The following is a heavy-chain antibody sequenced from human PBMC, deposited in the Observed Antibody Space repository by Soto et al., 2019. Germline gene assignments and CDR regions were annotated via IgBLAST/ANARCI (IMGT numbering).Heavy chain of an antibody. V-gene: IGHV1-69*01. CDR2: IIPIFGTA. D-gene: IGHD6-19*01. CDR3: ARGRQWLATASRSYYYYGMDV. Sequence: QVQLVQSGAEVKKPGSSVKVSCKASGGTFSSYAISWVRQAPGQGLEWMGGIIPIFGTANYAQKFQGRVTITADESTSSADMELSSLGSEDTAVYYCARGRQWLATASRSYYYYGMDVWGQGTTVTVSS. J-gene: IGHJ6*02. CDR1: GGTFSSYA.